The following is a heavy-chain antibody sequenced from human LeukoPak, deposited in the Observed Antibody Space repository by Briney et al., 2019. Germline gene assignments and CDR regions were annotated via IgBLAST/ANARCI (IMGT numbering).Heavy chain of an antibody. D-gene: IGHD3-10*01. CDR1: GDSISSYY. V-gene: IGHV4-4*07. J-gene: IGHJ5*02. CDR2: IYTSGST. CDR3: ARESGMGNWFDP. Sequence: SETLSLTCTVSGDSISSYYWSWIRQPAGKGLEWIGRIYTSGSTNYNSSLKSRVTMSVDTSKNEFSLKVSSVTAADTAVYYCARESGMGNWFDPWGQGTLVTVSS.